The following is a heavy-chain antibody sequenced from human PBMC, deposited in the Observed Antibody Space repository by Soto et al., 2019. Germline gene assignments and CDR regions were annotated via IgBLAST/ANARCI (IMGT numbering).Heavy chain of an antibody. J-gene: IGHJ4*02. CDR1: GGSISSSSYY. Sequence: SETLSLTCTVSGGSISSSSYYWGWIRQPPGKGLEWIGYIYYSGSTNYNPSLKSRVTISVDTSKNQFSLKLSSVTAADTAVYYCARAWGFYFYFWARGILVTVSS. CDR3: ARAWGFYFYF. V-gene: IGHV4-61*05. CDR2: IYYSGST. D-gene: IGHD1-26*01.